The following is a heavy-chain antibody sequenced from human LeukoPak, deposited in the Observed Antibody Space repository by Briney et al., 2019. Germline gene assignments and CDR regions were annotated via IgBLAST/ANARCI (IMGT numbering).Heavy chain of an antibody. J-gene: IGHJ6*02. V-gene: IGHV4-34*01. CDR2: INHSGST. Sequence: PPETLSLTCAVYGGSFSGYYWSWIRQPPGKGLEWIGEINHSGSTNYNPSLKSRVTISVDTSKNQFSLKLSSVTAADTAVYYCARGRGVRGVIIAYGMDVWGQGTTVTVSS. CDR3: ARGRGVRGVIIAYGMDV. D-gene: IGHD3-10*01. CDR1: GGSFSGYY.